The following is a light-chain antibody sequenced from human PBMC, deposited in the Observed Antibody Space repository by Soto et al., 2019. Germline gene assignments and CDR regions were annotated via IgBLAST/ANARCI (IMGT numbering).Light chain of an antibody. Sequence: DIVMTQSPAFLAVYLGERATINCKSRQSVVSSAHNPDHVAWYQQRPRQPPKLLISWASTREPGVPDRFSGSGSGTDFTLTISSLQAEDVAVYYCQQYYGTPTFGQGTKVEIK. J-gene: IGKJ1*01. V-gene: IGKV4-1*01. CDR3: QQYYGTPT. CDR2: WAS. CDR1: QSVVSSAHNPDH.